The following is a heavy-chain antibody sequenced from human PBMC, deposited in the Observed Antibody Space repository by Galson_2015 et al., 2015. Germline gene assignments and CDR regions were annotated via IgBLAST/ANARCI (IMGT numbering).Heavy chain of an antibody. D-gene: IGHD6-6*01. CDR1: GYTFTSRT. CDR3: AREFSSGAYLDY. J-gene: IGHJ4*02. CDR2: ITAGGGHT. V-gene: IGHV1-3*01. Sequence: SVKVSCKGSGYTFTSRTIQWVRQAPGQRLEWMGYITAGGGHTLYSQTFQGRVTFTSDTSATTAYMELSSLRSEDTAVYYCAREFSSGAYLDYWGQGTLVTVSS.